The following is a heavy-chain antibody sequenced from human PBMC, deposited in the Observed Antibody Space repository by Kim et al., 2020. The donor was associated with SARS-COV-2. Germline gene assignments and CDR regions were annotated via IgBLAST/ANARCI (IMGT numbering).Heavy chain of an antibody. V-gene: IGHV1-3*01. D-gene: IGHD6-13*01. Sequence: ASVKVSCKASGYTFTSYAMHWVRQAPGQRLEWMGWINAGNGNTKYSQKFQGRVTITRDTSASTAYMELSSLRSEDTAVYYCARDRAPYSRFDIWGQGTMVTVSS. CDR1: GYTFTSYA. CDR3: ARDRAPYSRFDI. CDR2: INAGNGNT. J-gene: IGHJ3*02.